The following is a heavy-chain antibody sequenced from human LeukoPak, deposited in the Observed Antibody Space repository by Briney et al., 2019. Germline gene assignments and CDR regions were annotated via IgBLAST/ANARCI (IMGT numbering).Heavy chain of an antibody. Sequence: PGRSLRLSCAASGFTFSSYGMHWVRQAPGKGLEWVAVIWYDGSNKYYADSVKGRFTISRDNSKNTLYLQMNSLRVEDTALYYCARLEGNFGSGSYYNAPFDSWGQGTPVTVSS. CDR2: IWYDGSNK. V-gene: IGHV3-33*01. J-gene: IGHJ4*02. D-gene: IGHD3-10*01. CDR3: ARLEGNFGSGSYYNAPFDS. CDR1: GFTFSSYG.